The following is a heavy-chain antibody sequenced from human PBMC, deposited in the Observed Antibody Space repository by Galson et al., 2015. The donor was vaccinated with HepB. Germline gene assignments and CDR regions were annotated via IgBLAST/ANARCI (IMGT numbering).Heavy chain of an antibody. V-gene: IGHV3-7*03. J-gene: IGHJ4*02. Sequence: SLRLSCAASGFTFSTYWMSWVRQAPGKGLEWVANIKQDGSEKYYVDSVKGRFTISRDNAKNSLYLQMNRLRAEDTAVYYCARDLYWLQLERRPLDYWGQGTRVTVSS. CDR2: IKQDGSEK. CDR1: GFTFSTYW. CDR3: ARDLYWLQLERRPLDY. D-gene: IGHD1-1*01.